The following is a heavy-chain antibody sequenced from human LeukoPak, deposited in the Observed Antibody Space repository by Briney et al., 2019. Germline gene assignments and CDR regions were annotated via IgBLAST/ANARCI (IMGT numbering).Heavy chain of an antibody. D-gene: IGHD2-2*01. V-gene: IGHV1-18*01. CDR2: IAPRSAST. CDR3: ARDCPVVPAALPSPNPAYQDCAMDV. J-gene: IGHJ6*02. Sequence: GASVKVSCKTSGYGFTSHGISWVRQAPGQGPEWMGWIAPRSASTNYALKFQARFTMTRDTSTRTVYMELRSLSVDDTAVYYCARDCPVVPAALPSPNPAYQDCAMDVWGQGTTVTVSS. CDR1: GYGFTSHG.